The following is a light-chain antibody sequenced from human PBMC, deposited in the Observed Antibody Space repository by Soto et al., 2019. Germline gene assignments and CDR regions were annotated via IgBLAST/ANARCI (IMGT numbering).Light chain of an antibody. Sequence: QSVLTQPPSVSGAPGQRVTISCTGSSSNIGAGHVVHWYQQFPGRAPKLLIYGSSNRPSGVPDRFSGSKSGTSASLAITGLQAEDEADYYCQSYDNTVSASVFGGGTKLTVL. CDR1: SSNIGAGHV. J-gene: IGLJ2*01. CDR2: GSS. CDR3: QSYDNTVSASV. V-gene: IGLV1-40*01.